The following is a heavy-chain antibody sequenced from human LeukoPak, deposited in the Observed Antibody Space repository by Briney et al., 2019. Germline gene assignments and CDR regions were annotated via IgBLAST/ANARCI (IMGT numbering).Heavy chain of an antibody. CDR1: GGPINNYF. CDR2: IYSSGST. V-gene: IGHV4-4*07. Sequence: PSETLSLTCTVSGGPINNYFWSWIRQPAGKGLEWMGRIYSSGSTSYNPSLKNRLTISLDKTKNPVSLKLTSVTAADTAMYVCAREQTTGFDQWGQGTLVTVSS. J-gene: IGHJ4*02. D-gene: IGHD4-17*01. CDR3: AREQTTGFDQ.